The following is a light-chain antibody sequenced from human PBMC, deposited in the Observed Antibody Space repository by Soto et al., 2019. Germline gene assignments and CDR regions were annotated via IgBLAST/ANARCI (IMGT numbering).Light chain of an antibody. CDR3: QSYDSSLSGSGV. Sequence: QAVVTQPPSVSAAPGQRVTISCSGSSSNIGAGYDVHWYQQLPGTAPKLLIYGNSNRPSGVPDRFSGSKSGTSSSLAITGLQDEDEADYYCQSYDSSLSGSGVFGGGTKLTVL. CDR2: GNS. CDR1: SSNIGAGYD. J-gene: IGLJ2*01. V-gene: IGLV1-40*01.